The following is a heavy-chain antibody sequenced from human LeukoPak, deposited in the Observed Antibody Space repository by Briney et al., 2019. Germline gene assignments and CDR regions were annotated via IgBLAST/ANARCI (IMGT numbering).Heavy chain of an antibody. D-gene: IGHD3-10*01. CDR1: GYTFTGYY. Sequence: RASVKVSFKASGYTFTGYYMHWVRQAPGQGLEWMGWINPNSGGTNYAQKFQGRVTMTRDTSISTAYMELSRLRSDDTAVYYCAREPLLWFGELYATEPDYWGQGTLVTVSS. CDR3: AREPLLWFGELYATEPDY. J-gene: IGHJ4*02. CDR2: INPNSGGT. V-gene: IGHV1-2*02.